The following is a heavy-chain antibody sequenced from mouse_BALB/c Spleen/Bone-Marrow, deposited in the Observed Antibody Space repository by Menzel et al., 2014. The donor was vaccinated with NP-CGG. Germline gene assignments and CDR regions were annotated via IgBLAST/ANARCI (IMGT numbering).Heavy chain of an antibody. CDR1: GYTFTEYT. CDR3: ARGWLLRHYFDY. J-gene: IGHJ2*01. D-gene: IGHD2-3*01. V-gene: IGHV1-18*01. CDR2: INPNNGGT. Sequence: VQLKQSGPELVKPGASVKISRKTSGYTFTEYTMHWVKQSHVKSLEWIGGINPNNGGTSYNQKFKDKATWTVDKSSSTAYMELRSLTSEDSAVYYCARGWLLRHYFDYWGQGTTLTVSS.